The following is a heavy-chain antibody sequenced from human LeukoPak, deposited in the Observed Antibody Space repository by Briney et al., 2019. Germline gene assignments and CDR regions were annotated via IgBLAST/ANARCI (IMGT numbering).Heavy chain of an antibody. CDR1: GGTFSSYA. V-gene: IGHV1-69*05. CDR2: IIPIFGTA. CDR3: ARATPGAAAGTYAFDI. D-gene: IGHD6-13*01. Sequence: ASVKVSCKASGGTFSSYAISWVRRAPGQGLEWMGGIIPIFGTANYAQKFQGRVTITTDESTSTAYMELSSLRSEDTAVYYCARATPGAAAGTYAFDIWGQGTMVTVSS. J-gene: IGHJ3*02.